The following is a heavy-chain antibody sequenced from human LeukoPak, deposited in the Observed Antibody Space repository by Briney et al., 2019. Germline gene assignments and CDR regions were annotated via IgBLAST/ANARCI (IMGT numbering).Heavy chain of an antibody. CDR3: ARLSRDPQYYFDY. Sequence: GESLKISCKGSGYSFTSYWIGWVRQVPGKGLEWMGIIYPGDSDTRHSPSFQGQVTISADKSISTAYLQWSSLKASDTAMYYCARLSRDPQYYFDYWGQGTLVTVSS. CDR1: GYSFTSYW. J-gene: IGHJ4*02. V-gene: IGHV5-51*01. CDR2: IYPGDSDT. D-gene: IGHD4-11*01.